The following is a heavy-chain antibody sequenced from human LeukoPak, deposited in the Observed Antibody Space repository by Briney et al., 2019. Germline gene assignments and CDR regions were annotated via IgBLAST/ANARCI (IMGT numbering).Heavy chain of an antibody. CDR2: ISSSGSTI. D-gene: IGHD3-3*01. CDR1: GSTFSDYY. Sequence: GGSLRLSCAASGSTFSDYYMSWIRQAPGKGLEWVSYISSSGSTIYYADSVKGRFTISRDNAKNSLYLQMNSLRAEDTAVYYCARGEHYDFWSALYWGQGTLVTVSS. J-gene: IGHJ4*02. V-gene: IGHV3-11*04. CDR3: ARGEHYDFWSALY.